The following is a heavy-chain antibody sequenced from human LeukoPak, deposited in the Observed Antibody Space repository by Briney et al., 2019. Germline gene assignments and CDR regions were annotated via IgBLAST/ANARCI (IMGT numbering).Heavy chain of an antibody. Sequence: SETLSLTCTVSGGSISSSSYYWGWIRQPPGKGLEWIGSIYYSGSTYYNPSLKSRVTISVDTSKNQFSLKLSSVTAADTAVYYCARQYFRYDTSGPYAHFDSWGQGTLVTVSS. D-gene: IGHD3-22*01. CDR1: GGSISSSSYY. CDR3: ARQYFRYDTSGPYAHFDS. CDR2: IYYSGST. J-gene: IGHJ4*02. V-gene: IGHV4-39*01.